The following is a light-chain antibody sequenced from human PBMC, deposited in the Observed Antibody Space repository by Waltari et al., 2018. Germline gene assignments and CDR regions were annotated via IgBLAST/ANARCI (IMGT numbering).Light chain of an antibody. Sequence: QSVLTQPPSVSAAPGQKVTISCSGGNSNIGNNYVSWYQRFPGRAPRLIIFDGNHRPSGIPDRFPGSKSGTSAPLAITGLQSGDEADYYCASWDSSLSAAGVFGGGTRLTVL. J-gene: IGLJ3*02. CDR3: ASWDSSLSAAGV. CDR2: DGN. CDR1: NSNIGNNY. V-gene: IGLV1-51*01.